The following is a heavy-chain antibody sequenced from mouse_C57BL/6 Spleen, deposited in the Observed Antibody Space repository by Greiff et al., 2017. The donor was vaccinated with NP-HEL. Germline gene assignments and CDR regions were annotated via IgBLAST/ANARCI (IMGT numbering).Heavy chain of an antibody. CDR3: TRPYYYAMDY. CDR2: IDPENGDT. J-gene: IGHJ4*01. V-gene: IGHV14-4*01. Sequence: VQLQQSGAELVRPGASVKLSCTASGFNIKDDYMHWVKQRPEQGLEWIGWIDPENGDTEYASKFQGKATITADTSSNTAYLQLSSLTSEDTAVYYCTRPYYYAMDYWGQRTSVTVSS. CDR1: GFNIKDDY.